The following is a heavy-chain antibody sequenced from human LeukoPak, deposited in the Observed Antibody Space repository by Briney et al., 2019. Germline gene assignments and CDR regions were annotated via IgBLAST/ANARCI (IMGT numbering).Heavy chain of an antibody. CDR1: GGTFSSYA. CDR2: IIPIFGTA. J-gene: IGHJ6*03. V-gene: IGHV1-69*05. D-gene: IGHD5-18*01. Sequence: SVKVSCKASGGTFSSYAISWVRQAPGQGLEWMGRIIPIFGTANYAQKFQGRVTITTDESTSTAYMELSSLRSEDTAVYYCARVDTAMERPYYYYYMDVWGKGTTVTVSS. CDR3: ARVDTAMERPYYYYYMDV.